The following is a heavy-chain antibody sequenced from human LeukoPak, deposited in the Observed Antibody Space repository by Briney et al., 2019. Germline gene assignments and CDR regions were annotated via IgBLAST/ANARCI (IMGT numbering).Heavy chain of an antibody. CDR2: ITYSGYNI. CDR3: ARFYIPEEHDRAWYEAH. J-gene: IGHJ4*02. V-gene: IGHV3-23*01. D-gene: IGHD6-19*01. CDR1: GFTFSSYA. Sequence: QSGGSLRLSCAASGFTFSSYAMTWVRQAPGKGLEWVASITYSGYNIHYSDSVKGRFTISRDNAMNTVFLQMKSLRADDTGTYYCARFYIPEEHDRAWYEAHWGQGVLVTVS.